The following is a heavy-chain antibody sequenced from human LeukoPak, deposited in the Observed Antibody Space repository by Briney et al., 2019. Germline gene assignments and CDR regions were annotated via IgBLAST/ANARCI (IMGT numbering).Heavy chain of an antibody. CDR1: GYIFTGYY. V-gene: IGHV1-2*02. Sequence: ASVKVSCKASGYIFTGYYMHWVRQAPGQGLEWMGWINPNSGGTNYAQKFQGRVTMTRDTSIGTGYMEVSRLRSDDTAVYYCARGYSEKEWAYWHFDLWGRGTLVTVSS. CDR3: ARGYSEKEWAYWHFDL. CDR2: INPNSGGT. D-gene: IGHD3-3*01. J-gene: IGHJ2*01.